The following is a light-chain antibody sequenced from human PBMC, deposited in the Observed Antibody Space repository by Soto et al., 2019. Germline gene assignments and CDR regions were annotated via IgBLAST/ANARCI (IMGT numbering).Light chain of an antibody. J-gene: IGKJ4*01. Sequence: DIQMTQSPSSLSAYVGDRVTIICRASPTISNYLNWYQQKPGKAPKVLIYGATRLQSGVPSRFSGSGVGTDFTLTISSLQPEDFATYYCQQSYSSPFTSGGRTKVDIK. CDR2: GAT. CDR3: QQSYSSPFT. CDR1: PTISNY. V-gene: IGKV1-39*01.